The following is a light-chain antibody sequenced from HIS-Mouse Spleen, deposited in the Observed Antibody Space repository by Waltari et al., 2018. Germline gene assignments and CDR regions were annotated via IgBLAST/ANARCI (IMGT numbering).Light chain of an antibody. Sequence: DIVMTQSPHSLAVSLGERASINCQSSQSVLYTSNNKNYLAWYQQKPGQPPKLLIYWASTRESGVPDRFSGSGSGTDFTLTISSLQAEDVAVYYCQQYYSTLTWTFGQGTKVEIK. V-gene: IGKV4-1*01. CDR1: QSVLYTSNNKNY. J-gene: IGKJ1*01. CDR2: WAS. CDR3: QQYYSTLTWT.